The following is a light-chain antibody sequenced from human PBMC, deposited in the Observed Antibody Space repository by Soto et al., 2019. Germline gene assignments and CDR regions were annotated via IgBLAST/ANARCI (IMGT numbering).Light chain of an antibody. J-gene: IGKJ1*01. Sequence: DIVLTHSAVTRSVSPGERVTLSCRASQRLSSNLAWYQQRPGQAPRLLIYGASIRATDIPARFIGSGSGTEFTLTISSLQSEDFAVYYCQQYNNWPRTFGQGTKVDIK. CDR2: GAS. V-gene: IGKV3-15*01. CDR3: QQYNNWPRT. CDR1: QRLSSN.